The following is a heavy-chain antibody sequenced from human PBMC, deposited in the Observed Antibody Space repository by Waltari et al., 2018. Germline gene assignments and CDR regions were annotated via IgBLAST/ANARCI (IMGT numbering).Heavy chain of an antibody. V-gene: IGHV3-21*01. CDR2: ISGDTKYI. Sequence: EVQLVESGGGLLKPGGSLRLSCEASGFTFSAYSMNWFRQAPGKGLEWVSSISGDTKYIYYADSVNGRFTISSDDAKDSLYLKMNSLRVEDTAVYYCARDRRGYFDYWGQGTLVTVSS. CDR1: GFTFSAYS. CDR3: ARDRRGYFDY. J-gene: IGHJ4*02. D-gene: IGHD3-16*01.